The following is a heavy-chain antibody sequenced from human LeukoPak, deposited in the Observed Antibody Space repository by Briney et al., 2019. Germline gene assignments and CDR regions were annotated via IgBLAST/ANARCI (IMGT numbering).Heavy chain of an antibody. J-gene: IGHJ6*02. CDR2: FYNSGST. CDR1: GGSVSSGSYY. CDR3: AILNYNYYGMDV. V-gene: IGHV4-61*01. Sequence: SETLSLNCTVSGGSVSSGSYYWSWIRQPPGKGLEWIGYFYNSGSTNYNPSLKSRVAISVDTSKNQFSLKLSSVTAADTAVYYCAILNYNYYGMDVWGQGTTVTVSS. D-gene: IGHD2-8*02.